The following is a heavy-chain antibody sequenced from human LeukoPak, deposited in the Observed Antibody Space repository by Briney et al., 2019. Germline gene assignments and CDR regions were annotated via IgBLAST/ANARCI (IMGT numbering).Heavy chain of an antibody. CDR3: ARGRFRHYYYYYYMDV. V-gene: IGHV4-34*01. CDR1: GGSFSGYY. Sequence: PSETLSLTCAVYGGSFSGYYWSWIRQPPGKGLEWIGEINHSGSTNYNPSLKSRVTISVDTSKNQFSLKLSSVTAADTAVYYCARGRFRHYYYYYYMDVWGKGTTVTVSS. CDR2: INHSGST. J-gene: IGHJ6*03.